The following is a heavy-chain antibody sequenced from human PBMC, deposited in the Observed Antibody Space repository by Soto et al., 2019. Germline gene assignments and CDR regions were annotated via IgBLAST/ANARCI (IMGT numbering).Heavy chain of an antibody. J-gene: IGHJ4*02. CDR3: ARQADYNILTGYFYYFDY. D-gene: IGHD3-9*01. CDR1: GYSFTDYW. Sequence: PGESLKISCKSSGYSFTDYWIGWVRQMPGKGLEWMGIIYPGDSDARYSPSFQCQVTISVDTSINTAFLRWNSLTASDTAMYYCARQADYNILTGYFYYFDYWGQGSLVTVSS. CDR2: IYPGDSDA. V-gene: IGHV5-51*01.